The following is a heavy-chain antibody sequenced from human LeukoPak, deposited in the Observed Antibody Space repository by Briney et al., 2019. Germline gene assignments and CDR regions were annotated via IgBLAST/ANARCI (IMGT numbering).Heavy chain of an antibody. J-gene: IGHJ3*02. CDR1: GFTFSTYW. Sequence: GGSLRLSCVASGFTFSTYWMSWVRQDPGKGLEWVANIKEDGKEKYSVDSVKGRFTISRDNAKNSLYLQMNNLRVEDTAVYYCATSQTTSGRYGNAFDIWGQGTMVTVSS. V-gene: IGHV3-7*01. D-gene: IGHD6-19*01. CDR3: ATSQTTSGRYGNAFDI. CDR2: IKEDGKEK.